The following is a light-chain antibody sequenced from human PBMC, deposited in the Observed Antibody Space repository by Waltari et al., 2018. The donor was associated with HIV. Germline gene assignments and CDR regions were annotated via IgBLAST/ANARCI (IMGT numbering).Light chain of an antibody. CDR2: ATA. J-gene: IGKJ2*01. CDR1: QHIGFN. CDR3: QQSHGLPYT. V-gene: IGKV1-39*01. Sequence: DIQMTQSPTSLSASVADKGTINCRASQHIGFNVNWYQYKTGRAPRLLIAATANLQSGVPSRFSGSGFGTHFSLTISGPRSDDFAQYFCQQSHGLPYTFGQGTRLEI.